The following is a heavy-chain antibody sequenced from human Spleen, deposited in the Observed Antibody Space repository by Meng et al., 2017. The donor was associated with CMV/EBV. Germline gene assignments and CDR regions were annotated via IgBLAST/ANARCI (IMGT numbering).Heavy chain of an antibody. V-gene: IGHV3-21*01. CDR1: GFTFSSYS. D-gene: IGHD4-23*01. CDR3: VRDSMHNPHNYGGNGNYYYYYGMAV. J-gene: IGHJ6*02. Sequence: GGSLRLSCAASGFTFSSYSMNWVRQAPGKGLEWVSSISSSSSYIYYADSVKGRFTISRDNAKDSLYLHMNSLRAEDTAVYYCVRDSMHNPHNYGGNGNYYYYYGMAVWGQGTTVTVSS. CDR2: ISSSSSYI.